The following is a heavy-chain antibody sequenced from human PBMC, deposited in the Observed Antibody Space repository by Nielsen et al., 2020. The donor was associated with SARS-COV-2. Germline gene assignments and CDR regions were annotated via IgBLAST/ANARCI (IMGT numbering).Heavy chain of an antibody. CDR2: INTNTGNP. D-gene: IGHD1-26*01. Sequence: WVRQAPGQGLEWMGWINTNTGNPTYAQGFTGRFVFSLDTSVSTAYLQISSLKAEDTAVYYCARGIYSGSYYVYYYYYMDVWGKGTTVTVSS. CDR3: ARGIYSGSYYVYYYYYMDV. J-gene: IGHJ6*03. V-gene: IGHV7-4-1*02.